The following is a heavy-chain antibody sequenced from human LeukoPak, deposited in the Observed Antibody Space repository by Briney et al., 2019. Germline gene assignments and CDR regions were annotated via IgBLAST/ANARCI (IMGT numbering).Heavy chain of an antibody. V-gene: IGHV3-30*01. CDR3: ARSCDY. Sequence: GGSLRLSCAASGFTFSSYAMHWVRQAPGKGLEWVAVISYDGSNKYYADSVKGRFTISRDNSKNTLYLQMNSLRAEDTAVYYCARSCDYWGQGTLVTVSS. J-gene: IGHJ4*02. CDR2: ISYDGSNK. CDR1: GFTFSSYA.